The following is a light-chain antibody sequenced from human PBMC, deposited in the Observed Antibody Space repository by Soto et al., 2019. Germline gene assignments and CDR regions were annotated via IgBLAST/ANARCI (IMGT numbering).Light chain of an antibody. CDR2: GAS. CDR3: QQYGSSPRT. Sequence: EVVLTLSPGTLSLYPGESATVSCRASQSISSSFFAWYQHNPGQAPRLLIYGASSRATGIPDRFSGGGSGTDFTLTITRLEPEDFAVYYCQQYGSSPRTFGQGRLL. J-gene: IGKJ5*01. CDR1: QSISSSF. V-gene: IGKV3-20*01.